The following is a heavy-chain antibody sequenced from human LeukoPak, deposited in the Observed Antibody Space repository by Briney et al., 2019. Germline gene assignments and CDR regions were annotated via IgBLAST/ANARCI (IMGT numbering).Heavy chain of an antibody. CDR2: ISSSSSYI. D-gene: IGHD1-26*01. Sequence: GGSLRLSCAASGFTFSSYSMNWVRQAPGKGLEWVSSISSSSSYIYYADSVKGRFTISRDNAKNSPYLQMNSLRAEDTAVYYCARDRSGSYHRALKYWGQGTLVTVSS. J-gene: IGHJ4*02. CDR3: ARDRSGSYHRALKY. CDR1: GFTFSSYS. V-gene: IGHV3-21*01.